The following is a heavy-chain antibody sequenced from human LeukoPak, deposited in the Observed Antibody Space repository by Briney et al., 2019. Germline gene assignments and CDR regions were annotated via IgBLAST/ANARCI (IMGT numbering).Heavy chain of an antibody. J-gene: IGHJ5*02. V-gene: IGHV4-34*01. D-gene: IGHD2-2*01. Sequence: PSETLSLTCAVYGGSFSGYYWSWIRQPPGKGLEWIGEINHSGSTNYNPSLKSRVTISVDTSKNQFSLKLSSVTAADTAVYYCAREWGYCSSTSSSPFDPWGQGTLVTVSS. CDR1: GGSFSGYY. CDR2: INHSGST. CDR3: AREWGYCSSTSSSPFDP.